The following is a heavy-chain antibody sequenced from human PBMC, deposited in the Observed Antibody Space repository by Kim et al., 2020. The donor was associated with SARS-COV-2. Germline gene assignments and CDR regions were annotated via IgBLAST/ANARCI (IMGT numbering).Heavy chain of an antibody. CDR2: INPSGGST. D-gene: IGHD6-13*01. V-gene: IGHV1-46*01. CDR3: ARDLVSSWYRSYYYYGMDV. Sequence: ASVKVSCKASGYTFTRYYMHWVRQAPGQGLEWMGIINPSGGSTSYAQKFQGRVTMTRDTSTSTVYMELSSLRSEDTAVYYCARDLVSSWYRSYYYYGMDVWGQGTTVTVSS. J-gene: IGHJ6*02. CDR1: GYTFTRYY.